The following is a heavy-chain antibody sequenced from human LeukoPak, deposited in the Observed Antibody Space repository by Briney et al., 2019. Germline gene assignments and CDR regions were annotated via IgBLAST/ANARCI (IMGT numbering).Heavy chain of an antibody. J-gene: IGHJ6*02. CDR1: GFTFSSYS. CDR2: ISSSSSYI. CDR3: ARRDYYYYGMDV. V-gene: IGHV3-21*01. Sequence: GGSLRLSCAASGFTFSSYSMNWVRQAPGKGLEWVSSISSSSSYIYYADSVKGRFTTSRDNAKNSLYLQMNSLRAEDTAVYYCARRDYYYYGMDVWGQGTTVTVSS.